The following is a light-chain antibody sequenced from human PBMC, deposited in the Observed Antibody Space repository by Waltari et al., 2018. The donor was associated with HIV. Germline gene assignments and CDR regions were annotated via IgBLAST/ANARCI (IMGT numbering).Light chain of an antibody. V-gene: IGLV1-44*01. Sequence: QPVLTQPPSASGTPGQRVIISCSGSSSNIGRHAVSWYQHLPGATPTLLIFGNNQRSSGVPDRFSGSKSATSASLAISGLLSVDEADYPCAAWDDSLDGPVFGGGTKLTVL. CDR1: SSNIGRHA. CDR3: AAWDDSLDGPV. CDR2: GNN. J-gene: IGLJ2*01.